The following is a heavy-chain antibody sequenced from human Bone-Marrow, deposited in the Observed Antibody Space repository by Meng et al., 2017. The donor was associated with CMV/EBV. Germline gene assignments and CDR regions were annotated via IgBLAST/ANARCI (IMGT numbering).Heavy chain of an antibody. CDR2: IRYDGGNK. CDR3: AKEVVVVPDDTQRSVGYFDL. V-gene: IGHV3-30*02. Sequence: GESLKISCAASGFTFSSYGMHWVRQAPGKGLEWVAFIRYDGGNKYYGDSVKGRFTISRDNSKNTLYLQMNSLRAEDPAVYYCAKEVVVVPDDTQRSVGYFDLWGRGTLVTVSS. D-gene: IGHD2-2*01. CDR1: GFTFSSYG. J-gene: IGHJ2*01.